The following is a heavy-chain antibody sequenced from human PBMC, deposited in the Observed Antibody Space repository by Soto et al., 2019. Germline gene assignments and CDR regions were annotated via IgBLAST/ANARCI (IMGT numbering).Heavy chain of an antibody. V-gene: IGHV1-69*01. D-gene: IGHD6-13*01. CDR2: IIPLFGTT. CDR3: ARALGTSWYNWFDP. J-gene: IGHJ5*02. Sequence: QVQLVQSGAELKKPGSSVKVSCKASGGNFTNFGISWVRQAPGQGLEWMGGIIPLFGTTNYAQKFPGRVTVTADESTSTAYMELNSLRSEDTAIYFCARALGTSWYNWFDPWGQGTLVTVSS. CDR1: GGNFTNFG.